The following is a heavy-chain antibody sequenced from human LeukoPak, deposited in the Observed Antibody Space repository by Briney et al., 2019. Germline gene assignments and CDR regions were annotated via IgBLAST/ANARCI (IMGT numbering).Heavy chain of an antibody. Sequence: SETLSLTCAVSGGSIGSYYWTCIRQPPGKGLEWIGYIYYSGSTTYNPSLTSRVTLSEYTSKKQCSLKLSSVTAADTAVYYCARAPTPLLPFDYWGQGTLVTVSS. D-gene: IGHD3-22*01. V-gene: IGHV4-59*01. CDR1: GGSIGSYY. CDR3: ARAPTPLLPFDY. J-gene: IGHJ4*02. CDR2: IYYSGST.